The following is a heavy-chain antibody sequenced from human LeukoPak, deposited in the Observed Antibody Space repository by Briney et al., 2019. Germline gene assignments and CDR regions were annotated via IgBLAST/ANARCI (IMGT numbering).Heavy chain of an antibody. Sequence: SETLSLTCTVSGGSISSYYWSWIRQPPGKGLEWIGYIYYSGSTNYNPSLKSRVTISVDTSKNQFSLKLSSVTAADTAVYYCARRATYYDFWSGTRTNWFDPWGQGTLVTVSS. CDR3: ARRATYYDFWSGTRTNWFDP. J-gene: IGHJ5*02. D-gene: IGHD3-3*01. CDR1: GGSISSYY. CDR2: IYYSGST. V-gene: IGHV4-59*01.